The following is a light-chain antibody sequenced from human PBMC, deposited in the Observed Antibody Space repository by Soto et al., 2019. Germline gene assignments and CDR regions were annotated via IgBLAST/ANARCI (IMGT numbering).Light chain of an antibody. CDR3: QQSYNTPPFT. CDR2: AAS. V-gene: IGKV1-39*01. CDR1: QSIGSY. Sequence: DIQMTQSPSSLSASVGDRVTITCRASQSIGSYLNLYQQKPGEAPKLLIYAASSLRSGVPSRFSGTGSGTDFTLTISSLQSEDFATYYCQQSYNTPPFTFGQGTKLEI. J-gene: IGKJ2*01.